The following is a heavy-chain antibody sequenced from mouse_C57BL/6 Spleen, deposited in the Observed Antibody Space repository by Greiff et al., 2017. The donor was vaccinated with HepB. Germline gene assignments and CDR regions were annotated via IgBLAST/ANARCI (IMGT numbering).Heavy chain of an antibody. Sequence: VQLQQSGPELVKPGASVKISCKASGYAFSSSWMNWVKQRPGKGLEWIGRIYPGDGDTNYNGKFKGKATLTADKSSSTAYMQLSSLTSEDSAVYCCAREGSDYDDWYFDVWGTVTTVTVSS. J-gene: IGHJ1*03. D-gene: IGHD2-4*01. CDR2: IYPGDGDT. CDR1: GYAFSSSW. CDR3: AREGSDYDDWYFDV. V-gene: IGHV1-82*01.